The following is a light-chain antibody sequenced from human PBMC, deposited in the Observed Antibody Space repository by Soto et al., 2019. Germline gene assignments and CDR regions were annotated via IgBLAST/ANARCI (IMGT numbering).Light chain of an antibody. CDR1: NIGSKS. CDR3: QVWDSSSDNRV. Sequence: SYELTQPPSVSVAPGQTARITCGGNNIGSKSVHWYQQKPGQAPVLVVYDDSDRPSGIPDRFSGSNSGNTATLTISRVEAGDEADYYCQVWDSSSDNRVFGGGTKLTVL. J-gene: IGLJ2*01. V-gene: IGLV3-21*02. CDR2: DDS.